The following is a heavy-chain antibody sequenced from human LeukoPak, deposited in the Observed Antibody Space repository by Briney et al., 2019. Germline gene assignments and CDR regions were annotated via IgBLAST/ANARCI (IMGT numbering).Heavy chain of an antibody. CDR2: IYTSGST. Sequence: PSETLSLTCTVPRCSISSGSYYWSRSRQPGVKGLEWMGRIYTSGSTNYNPSLNSPVTISVDTTMNQFSVKLSSVTAADTAVYYCAREAAGDYWGQGTLVTVSS. V-gene: IGHV4-61*02. CDR3: AREAAGDY. CDR1: RCSISSGSYY. J-gene: IGHJ4*02.